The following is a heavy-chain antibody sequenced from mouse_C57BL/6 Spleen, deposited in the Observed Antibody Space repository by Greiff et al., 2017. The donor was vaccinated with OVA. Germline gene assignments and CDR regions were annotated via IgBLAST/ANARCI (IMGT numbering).Heavy chain of an antibody. J-gene: IGHJ2*01. CDR2: IDPETGGT. Sequence: VQLQQSGAELVRPGASVTLSCKASGYTFTDYEMHWVKQTPVHGLEWIGAIDPETGGTAYNQTFKGKAILTADKSSSTAYMDLRSLTSEDSAVYYCTRRIYYGSSYGDYFDDWGKGTTLTVSS. CDR3: TRRIYYGSSYGDYFDD. V-gene: IGHV1-15*01. D-gene: IGHD1-1*01. CDR1: GYTFTDYE.